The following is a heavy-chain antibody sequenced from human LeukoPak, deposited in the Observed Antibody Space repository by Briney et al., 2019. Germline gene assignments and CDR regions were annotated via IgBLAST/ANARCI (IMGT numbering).Heavy chain of an antibody. CDR2: IYTSGST. CDR3: ARHEAVVVPAAYNWFDP. J-gene: IGHJ5*02. V-gene: IGHV4-61*02. CDR1: GGSISSGSYY. Sequence: SETLSLTCTVSGGSISSGSYYWSWIRQPAGKGLEWIGRIYTSGSTNYNPSLKSRVTISVDTSKNQFSLKLSSVTAADTAVYYCARHEAVVVPAAYNWFDPWGQGTLVTVSS. D-gene: IGHD2-2*01.